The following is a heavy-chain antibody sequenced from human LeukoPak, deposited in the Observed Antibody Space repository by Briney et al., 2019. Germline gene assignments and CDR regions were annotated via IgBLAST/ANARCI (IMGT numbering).Heavy chain of an antibody. CDR3: AKVLGSSVYYFDY. V-gene: IGHV3-64D*09. CDR1: GFTFSSYA. D-gene: IGHD6-6*01. Sequence: PGGSLRLSCSASGFTFSSYAMHWVRQAPGKGLEYVSAISSNGGSTYYADSVKGRFTISRDNSKNTLYLQMSSLRAEDTAVYYCAKVLGSSVYYFDYWGQGTLVTVSS. CDR2: ISSNGGST. J-gene: IGHJ4*02.